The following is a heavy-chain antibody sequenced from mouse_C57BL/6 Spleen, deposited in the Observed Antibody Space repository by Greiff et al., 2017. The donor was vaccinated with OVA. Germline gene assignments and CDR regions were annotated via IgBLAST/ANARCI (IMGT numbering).Heavy chain of an antibody. CDR3: ATQGWFAY. J-gene: IGHJ3*01. Sequence: VKLMESGAELVRPGTSVKVSCKASGYAFTNYLIEWVKQRPGQGLEWIGVINPGSGGTNYNEKFKGKATLTADKSSSTAYMQLSSLTSEDSAVYFCATQGWFAYWGQGTLVTVSA. CDR2: INPGSGGT. D-gene: IGHD3-2*02. V-gene: IGHV1-54*01. CDR1: GYAFTNYL.